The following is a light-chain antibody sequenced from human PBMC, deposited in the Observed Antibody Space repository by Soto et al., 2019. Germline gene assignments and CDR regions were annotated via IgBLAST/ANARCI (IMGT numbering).Light chain of an antibody. CDR3: QQYATSPGT. CDR2: TSA. CDR1: QSVSSN. Sequence: EVVMTQSPATLPVSLGERATLSCRASQSVSSNVAWYQQKPGLAPRLLIHTSATRATGIPARFSGRGSGTDFTLTISGLEPEDFAVYYCQQYATSPGTFGQGTKVAIK. J-gene: IGKJ1*01. V-gene: IGKV3-15*01.